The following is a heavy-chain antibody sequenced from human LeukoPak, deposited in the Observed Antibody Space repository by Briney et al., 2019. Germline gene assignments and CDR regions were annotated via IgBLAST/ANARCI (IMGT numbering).Heavy chain of an antibody. J-gene: IGHJ4*02. Sequence: GGSLRLSCAASGFTFSSHAMSWVRQAPGKGLEWVSAISGSGGSTYYADSVKGRFTISRDNSKNTLYLQINSLRAEDTAVYYCAAAPPHKEEGYWGQGTLVTVSS. CDR3: AAAPPHKEEGY. V-gene: IGHV3-23*01. CDR2: ISGSGGST. CDR1: GFTFSSHA.